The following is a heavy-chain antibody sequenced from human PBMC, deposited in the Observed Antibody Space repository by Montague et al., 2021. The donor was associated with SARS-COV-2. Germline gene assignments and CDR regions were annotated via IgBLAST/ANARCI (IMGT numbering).Heavy chain of an antibody. CDR2: IYYSGST. CDR1: GGSISSYY. Sequence: SETLSLTCTVSGGSISSYYWSWIRQPPGKGLEWIGYIYYSGSTNYNPSLKSRVTISKNQFSLKLSSVTAADTAVYYCASLRRPMYCSGGSCYSYNWFDPWGQGTLVTVSS. V-gene: IGHV4-59*08. CDR3: ASLRRPMYCSGGSCYSYNWFDP. J-gene: IGHJ5*02. D-gene: IGHD2-15*01.